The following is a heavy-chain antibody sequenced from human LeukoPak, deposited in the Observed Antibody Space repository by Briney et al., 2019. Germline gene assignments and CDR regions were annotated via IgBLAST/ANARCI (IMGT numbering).Heavy chain of an antibody. CDR2: IKSDGSST. CDR3: ARRGAASDAFDI. V-gene: IGHV3-74*01. Sequence: PGGSLRLSCAASRFTFSSYWMHWVRQTPGKGLVWVSRIKSDGSSTSDADSVKGRFTISRDNAKNTLYLQMNSLRAEDTAVYYCARRGAASDAFDIWGQGTMVTVSS. D-gene: IGHD3-16*01. CDR1: RFTFSSYW. J-gene: IGHJ3*02.